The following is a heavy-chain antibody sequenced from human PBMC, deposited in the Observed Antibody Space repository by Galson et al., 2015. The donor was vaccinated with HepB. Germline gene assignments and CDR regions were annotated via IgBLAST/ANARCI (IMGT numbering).Heavy chain of an antibody. Sequence: SLRLSCAASGFTFSSYWMSWVRQAPGKGLAWVSSCSGSGSIAYYADSVKGRFTISRDNSKNTLYLQMNSLRAEDTAVYYCVKSGRGCSGSYIDSWGQGTLVTVSS. D-gene: IGHD3-10*02. CDR2: CSGSGSIA. J-gene: IGHJ4*02. CDR3: VKSGRGCSGSYIDS. CDR1: GFTFSSYW. V-gene: IGHV3-23*01.